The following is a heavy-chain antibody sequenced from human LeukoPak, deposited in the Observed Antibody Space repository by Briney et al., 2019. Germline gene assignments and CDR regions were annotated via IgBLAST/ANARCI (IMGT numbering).Heavy chain of an antibody. CDR3: ARAPPSIAVAGTNWFDP. V-gene: IGHV1-69*13. CDR1: GGTFSSYA. J-gene: IGHJ5*02. Sequence: SEKVSCKASGGTFSSYAISWVRQAPGQGLEWMGGIIPIFGTANYAQKFQGRVTITADESTSTAYMELSSLRSEDTAVYYCARAPPSIAVAGTNWFDPWGQGTLVTVSS. D-gene: IGHD6-19*01. CDR2: IIPIFGTA.